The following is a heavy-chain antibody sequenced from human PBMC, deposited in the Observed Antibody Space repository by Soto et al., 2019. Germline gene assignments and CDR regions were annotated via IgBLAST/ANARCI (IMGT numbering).Heavy chain of an antibody. Sequence: QVHLQQWGAGLLKPSETLSLTCAVYGGSVNGYYWNWIRQPPGKGLEWIGEINHTGGTHYNPSLKSRVTMSLDTSNNQFSLRLSSVTAADTAIYYCATRITVFGLLIPPFDPWGQGTQVTVSS. J-gene: IGHJ5*02. CDR1: GGSVNGYY. CDR3: ATRITVFGLLIPPFDP. CDR2: INHTGGT. D-gene: IGHD3-3*01. V-gene: IGHV4-34*02.